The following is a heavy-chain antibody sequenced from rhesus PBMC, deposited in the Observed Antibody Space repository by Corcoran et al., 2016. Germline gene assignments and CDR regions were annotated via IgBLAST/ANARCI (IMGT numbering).Heavy chain of an antibody. Sequence: EVQLVQSGADLKKPGTSLKISCQASGYTFTDYYLHWVRQAPGKGPEGMGRVDPENGEIKYAQKFQDRVTITADTSIDTAYMELSSLTSEDTAVYYCTIDIPGATLYYWGQGVLVTVSS. V-gene: IGHV1-111*02. D-gene: IGHD1-38*01. CDR1: GYTFTDYY. CDR2: VDPENGEI. J-gene: IGHJ4*01. CDR3: TIDIPGATLYY.